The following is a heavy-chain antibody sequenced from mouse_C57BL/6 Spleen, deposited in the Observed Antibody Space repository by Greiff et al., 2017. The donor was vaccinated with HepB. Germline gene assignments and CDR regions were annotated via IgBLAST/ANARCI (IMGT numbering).Heavy chain of an antibody. J-gene: IGHJ3*01. V-gene: IGHV1-82*01. Sequence: VQLQQSGPELVKPGASVKISCKASGYAFSSSWMNWVKQRPGKGLEWIGRIYPGDGDTNYNGKFKGKATLTADKSSSTAYMQLSSLTSEDSAVYFCARRDGYYSPFAYWGQGTLVTVSA. D-gene: IGHD2-3*01. CDR1: GYAFSSSW. CDR3: ARRDGYYSPFAY. CDR2: IYPGDGDT.